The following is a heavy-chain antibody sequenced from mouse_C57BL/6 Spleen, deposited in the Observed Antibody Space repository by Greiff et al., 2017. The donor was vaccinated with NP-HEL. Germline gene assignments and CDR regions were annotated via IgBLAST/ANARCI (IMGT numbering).Heavy chain of an antibody. V-gene: IGHV5-4*01. D-gene: IGHD3-3*01. CDR1: GFTFSSYA. Sequence: EVQLVESGGGLVKPGGSLKLSCAASGFTFSSYAMSWVRQTPEKRLEWVATISHGGSYTYYPDNVKGRFTISRDNAKNNLYLQMSHLKSEDTAMCDCAGDEGCAYWGQGTLVTVSA. CDR2: ISHGGSYT. CDR3: AGDEGCAY. J-gene: IGHJ3*01.